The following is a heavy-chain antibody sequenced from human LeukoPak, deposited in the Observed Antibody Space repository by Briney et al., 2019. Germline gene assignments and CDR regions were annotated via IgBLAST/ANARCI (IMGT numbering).Heavy chain of an antibody. D-gene: IGHD1-26*01. Sequence: GGSLRLSCTASGFTFNNAWMNWVRQAPGKGLEWVGRIKSKADGGTTDYAAPVKGRFTISRDDSENTLSLQMNSLKTEDTAVYYCSTGGSSYEGFDYWGQGTLVTVSS. CDR2: IKSKADGGTT. J-gene: IGHJ4*02. CDR3: STGGSSYEGFDY. CDR1: GFTFNNAW. V-gene: IGHV3-15*07.